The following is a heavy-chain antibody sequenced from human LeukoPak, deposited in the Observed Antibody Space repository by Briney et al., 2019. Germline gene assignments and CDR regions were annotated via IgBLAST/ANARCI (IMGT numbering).Heavy chain of an antibody. CDR3: AGSGYSLDAFDI. Sequence: PSETLSLTCTVSGGSISSYYWSRIRQPAGKGLEWIGRIYTSGSTNHNPSLKSRVTISVDKSKNQFSLKLSSVTAADTAVYYCAGSGYSLDAFDIWGQGTMVTVSS. J-gene: IGHJ3*02. CDR2: IYTSGST. V-gene: IGHV4-4*07. CDR1: GGSISSYY. D-gene: IGHD3-3*01.